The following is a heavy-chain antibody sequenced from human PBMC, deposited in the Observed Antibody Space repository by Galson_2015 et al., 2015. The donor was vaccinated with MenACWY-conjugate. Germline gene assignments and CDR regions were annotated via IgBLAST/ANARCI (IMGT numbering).Heavy chain of an antibody. V-gene: IGHV1-2*04. CDR3: ARDQQTIAVANYYYYGMDV. D-gene: IGHD6-19*01. CDR2: INPNSGGT. CDR1: GYTFTGYY. Sequence: SVKVSCKASGYTFTGYYMHWVRQAPGQGLEWMGWINPNSGGTNYAQKFQGWVTMTRDTSISTAYMELSRLRSDDTAVYYCARDQQTIAVANYYYYGMDVWGQGTTVTVSS. J-gene: IGHJ6*02.